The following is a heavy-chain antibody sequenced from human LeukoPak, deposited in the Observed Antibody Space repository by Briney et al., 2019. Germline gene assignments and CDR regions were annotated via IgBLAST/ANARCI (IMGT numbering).Heavy chain of an antibody. CDR2: ISYSGPHM. CDR1: GFTFGDYA. V-gene: IGHV3-21*01. J-gene: IGHJ4*02. Sequence: GGSLRLSCTASGFTFGDYAMNWVRQAPGKGLEWVSSISYSGPHMFYADSVRGRFTISRDNAENSLFLQMNSLRAEDTAVYFCASNDYRDEGIDSWGQGTLVTVSS. CDR3: ASNDYRDEGIDS. D-gene: IGHD4-17*01.